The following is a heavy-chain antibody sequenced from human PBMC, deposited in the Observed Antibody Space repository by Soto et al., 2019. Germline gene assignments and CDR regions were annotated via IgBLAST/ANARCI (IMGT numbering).Heavy chain of an antibody. D-gene: IGHD2-15*01. V-gene: IGHV3-48*02. J-gene: IGHJ3*01. Sequence: EVQLVESGGXLVQPGGSLRVSCVASGFTFSSYALNWVRQAPGKGLEWVSYISVGGGSIFYADSVKGRFTISRGDATNSLYLQMNSLRDEDTAVYYCVRDHRWAFDFWGQGTMVTVSS. CDR1: GFTFSSYA. CDR2: ISVGGGSI. CDR3: VRDHRWAFDF.